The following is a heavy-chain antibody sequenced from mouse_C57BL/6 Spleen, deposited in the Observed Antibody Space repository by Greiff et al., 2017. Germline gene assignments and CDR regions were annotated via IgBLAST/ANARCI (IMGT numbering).Heavy chain of an antibody. Sequence: APLPHPLPYLFKPFSSVNLSCKASGYTFTEYTIHWVKQRSGQGLEWIGWFYPGSGSIKYNEKFKDKATLTADKSSSTVYMELSRLTSEDSAVYFCGRHEEYDGAVDYWGQGTTRTVAS. J-gene: IGHJ2*01. CDR1: GYTFTEYT. V-gene: IGHV1-62-2*01. D-gene: IGHD2-14*01. CDR2: FYPGSGSI. CDR3: GRHEEYDGAVDY.